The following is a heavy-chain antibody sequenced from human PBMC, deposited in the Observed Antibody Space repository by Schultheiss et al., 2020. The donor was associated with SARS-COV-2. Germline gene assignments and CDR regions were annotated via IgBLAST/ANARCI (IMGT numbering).Heavy chain of an antibody. J-gene: IGHJ4*02. D-gene: IGHD3-22*01. V-gene: IGHV4-34*01. CDR1: GGSFSGYY. CDR2: INHSGST. Sequence: SETLSLTCAVYGGSFSGYYWSWIRQPPGKGLEWIGEINHSGSTNYNPSLKSRVTISVDTSKNQFSLKLSSVTAADTAVYYCARALTSTITMIVVAGKVSNYYFDYWGQGTLVTVSS. CDR3: ARALTSTITMIVVAGKVSNYYFDY.